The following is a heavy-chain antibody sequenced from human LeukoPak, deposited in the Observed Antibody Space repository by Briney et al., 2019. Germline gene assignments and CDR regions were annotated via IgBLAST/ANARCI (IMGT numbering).Heavy chain of an antibody. Sequence: VASVKVSCKASGGTFSSYAISWVRQAPGQGLERMGRITPIFGTANYAQKFQGRVTITTDESTSTAYMELSSLRSEDTAVYYCARDPAIFGVDGGVYWGQGTLVTVSS. V-gene: IGHV1-69*05. CDR2: ITPIFGTA. D-gene: IGHD3-3*01. CDR3: ARDPAIFGVDGGVY. CDR1: GGTFSSYA. J-gene: IGHJ4*02.